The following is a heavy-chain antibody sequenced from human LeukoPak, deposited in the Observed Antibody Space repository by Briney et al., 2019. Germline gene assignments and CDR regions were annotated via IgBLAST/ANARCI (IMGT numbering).Heavy chain of an antibody. CDR1: GFTFDDYA. Sequence: GGSLRLSCAASGFTFDDYAMHWVRQAPGKGLEWVSGISWNSGSIGYADSVKGRFTISRDNAKNSLYLQMNSLRAEDTAVYYCARVGRGYVDYWGQGTLVTVSS. V-gene: IGHV3-9*01. J-gene: IGHJ4*02. CDR2: ISWNSGSI. CDR3: ARVGRGYVDY.